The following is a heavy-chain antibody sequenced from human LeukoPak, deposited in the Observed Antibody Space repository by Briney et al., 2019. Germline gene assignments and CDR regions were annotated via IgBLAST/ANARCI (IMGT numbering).Heavy chain of an antibody. D-gene: IGHD4-23*01. CDR1: GYTFTYYY. CDR3: ATVGPTVVTLGVDFDY. Sequence: ASVKVSCKASGYTFTYYYMHWVPQAPGKGLEWMGLVDPEDGETIYAEKFQGRVTITADTSTDTAYMELSSLRSEDTAVYYCATVGPTVVTLGVDFDYWGQGTLVTVSS. V-gene: IGHV1-69-2*01. CDR2: VDPEDGET. J-gene: IGHJ4*02.